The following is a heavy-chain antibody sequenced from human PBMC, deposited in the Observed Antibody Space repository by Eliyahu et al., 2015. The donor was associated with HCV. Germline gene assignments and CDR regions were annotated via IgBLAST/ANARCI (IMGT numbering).Heavy chain of an antibody. V-gene: IGHV4-59*01. CDR1: XGSXSXXX. J-gene: IGHJ5*02. CDR3: ASGGGGIAVAGTGGWFDP. CDR2: IYYSGST. D-gene: IGHD6-19*01. Sequence: QVQLQESGPGLVKPSEXLSLTCTVPXGSXSXXXWSWIRQPPGKGLEWIAYIYYSGSTNXNPSLKSRVSISVDTSKNQFSLKXSSVTAADTAVYYCASGGGGIAVAGTGGWFDPWGQGTLVTVSS.